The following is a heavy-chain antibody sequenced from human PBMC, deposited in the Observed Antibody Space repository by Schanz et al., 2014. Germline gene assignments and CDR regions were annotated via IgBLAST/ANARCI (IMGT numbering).Heavy chain of an antibody. Sequence: EGQLVESGGGLVQPGGSLRLSCVVSGFNFRNYWMSWVRQAPGKGLEWVANIKQDGSEKYYVDSVKGRVTISRDNSRNTLFLQMRNLRADDTALYYCAKGKSEVRGIILDYWGQGTMVVVSS. J-gene: IGHJ4*02. CDR1: GFNFRNYW. CDR3: AKGKSEVRGIILDY. D-gene: IGHD3-10*01. V-gene: IGHV3-7*03. CDR2: IKQDGSEK.